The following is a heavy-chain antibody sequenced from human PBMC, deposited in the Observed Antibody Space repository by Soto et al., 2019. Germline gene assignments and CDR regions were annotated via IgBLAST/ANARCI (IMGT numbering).Heavy chain of an antibody. J-gene: IGHJ5*01. CDR2: ISYDGSRT. CDR3: ARWVGGSMYDNSGKYDS. D-gene: IGHD3-22*01. Sequence: VQLVESGGGVVQPGRSLRLTCAASGFIFSGSGMHWVRQAPGKGLEWVALISYDGSRTYYADSVRDRFTISRDNGQNTLYLQMNSLGAEDTAVYFCARWVGGSMYDNSGKYDSWGQGTLVIVSS. V-gene: IGHV3-30*03. CDR1: GFIFSGSG.